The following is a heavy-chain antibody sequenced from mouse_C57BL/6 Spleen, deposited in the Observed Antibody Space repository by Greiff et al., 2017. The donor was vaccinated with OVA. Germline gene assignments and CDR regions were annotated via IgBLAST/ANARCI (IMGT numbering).Heavy chain of an antibody. CDR1: GFTFSSYG. J-gene: IGHJ2*01. V-gene: IGHV5-6*01. Sequence: EVKLMESGGDLVKPGGSLKLSCAASGFTFSSYGMSWVRQTPDKRLEWVATISSGGSYTYYPDSVKGRFTISRDNAKNTLYLQMSSLKSEDTAMYYCARHGTTVVSSYYFDYWGQGTTLTVSS. CDR2: ISSGGSYT. CDR3: ARHGTTVVSSYYFDY. D-gene: IGHD1-1*01.